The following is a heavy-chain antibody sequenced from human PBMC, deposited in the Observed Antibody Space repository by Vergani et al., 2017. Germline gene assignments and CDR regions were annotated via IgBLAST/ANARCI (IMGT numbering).Heavy chain of an antibody. D-gene: IGHD3-22*01. V-gene: IGHV3-33*06. CDR1: GFTFSSYG. CDR2: IWYDGSNK. Sequence: QVQLVESGGGVVRPGSPLKLPCAASGFTFSSYGWTWVRQAPGKGLEWVAVIWYDGSNKNYADPVKGRFTISRDNSKNTLYLQMNSLRAEDTAVYYCAKDMIVDDRYFQHWGQGTLVTVSS. J-gene: IGHJ1*01. CDR3: AKDMIVDDRYFQH.